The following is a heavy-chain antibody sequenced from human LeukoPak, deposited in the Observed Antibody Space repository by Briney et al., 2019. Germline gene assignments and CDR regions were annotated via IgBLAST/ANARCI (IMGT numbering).Heavy chain of an antibody. J-gene: IGHJ4*02. D-gene: IGHD3-10*01. Sequence: GGSLRLSCAASGFNIGSYWMNWVRQGPGEGLVWVARISSDGKSISYADSVKGRFTISRDNSKNTLYLQMDSLRAEDTAVYYCASASSESYYWALDYWGQGTLVTVSS. CDR3: ASASSESYYWALDY. CDR2: ISSDGKSI. V-gene: IGHV3-74*01. CDR1: GFNIGSYW.